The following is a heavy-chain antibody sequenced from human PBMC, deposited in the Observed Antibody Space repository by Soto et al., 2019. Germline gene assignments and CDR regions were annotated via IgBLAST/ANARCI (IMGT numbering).Heavy chain of an antibody. CDR1: GGSISSGGYY. Sequence: SETLSLTCTVSGGSISSGGYYWSWIRQHPGKGLEWIGYIYYSGSTYYNPSLKSRVTISVDTSKNQFSLKLSSVTAADTAVYYCARASTENDAFDIWGQGTMVTVSS. V-gene: IGHV4-31*03. CDR2: IYYSGST. D-gene: IGHD4-17*01. CDR3: ARASTENDAFDI. J-gene: IGHJ3*02.